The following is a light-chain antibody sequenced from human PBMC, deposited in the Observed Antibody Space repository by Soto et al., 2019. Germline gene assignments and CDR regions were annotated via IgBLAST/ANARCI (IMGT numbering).Light chain of an antibody. V-gene: IGLV2-14*01. CDR1: SSDVGAYNF. J-gene: IGLJ2*01. CDR3: SSYTSIRTLI. Sequence: QSVLTQPASLSGSPGQSITISCSGTSSDVGAYNFVSWYQQHPGKAPKLIISEVSDRPSGLPNRFSGSKSGNVASLTISGLQAEDEADYYCSSYTSIRTLIFGGGTKVTVL. CDR2: EVS.